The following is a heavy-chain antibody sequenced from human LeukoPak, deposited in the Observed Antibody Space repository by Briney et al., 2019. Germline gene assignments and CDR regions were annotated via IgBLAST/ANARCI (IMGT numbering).Heavy chain of an antibody. V-gene: IGHV3-9*01. Sequence: PGGSLRLSCAASGFTFDDYAMHWVRQAPGKGLEWVSGISWNSGSIGYADSVKGRFTISRDNAKNSLYLQMNSLRAEDTAVYYCARRLVWYGSGSYYFDYWGQGTLVTVSS. D-gene: IGHD3-10*01. J-gene: IGHJ4*02. CDR3: ARRLVWYGSGSYYFDY. CDR1: GFTFDDYA. CDR2: ISWNSGSI.